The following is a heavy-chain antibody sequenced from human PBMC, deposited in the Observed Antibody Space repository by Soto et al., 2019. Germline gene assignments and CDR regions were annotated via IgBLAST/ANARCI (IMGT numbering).Heavy chain of an antibody. Sequence: GGSLRIACVACGFIFVDYAMSWVRQAPGKRLEWVAAILGNGGDTGYADSVKGRFTISRDNTKNTLYLQMNSLRVDDPAMYYCVREPWGFSGTWYDYWGQGTLVTSPQ. CDR2: ILGNGGDT. CDR3: VREPWGFSGTWYDY. V-gene: IGHV3-23*01. CDR1: GFIFVDYA. D-gene: IGHD6-13*01. J-gene: IGHJ4*02.